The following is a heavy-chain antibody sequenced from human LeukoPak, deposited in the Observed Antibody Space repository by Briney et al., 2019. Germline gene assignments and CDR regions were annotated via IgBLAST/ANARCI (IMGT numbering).Heavy chain of an antibody. CDR3: AKGNGDYVGDFDY. CDR2: FSGSGGST. V-gene: IGHV3-23*01. Sequence: PGGSLRLSCAASGFTLSSYAMSWVRQAPGKGLEWVSGFSGSGGSTYYADSVKGRFTISRDNSKNTLYLQMNSLRAEDTAIYYCAKGNGDYVGDFDYWGQGTLVTVSS. J-gene: IGHJ4*02. D-gene: IGHD4-17*01. CDR1: GFTLSSYA.